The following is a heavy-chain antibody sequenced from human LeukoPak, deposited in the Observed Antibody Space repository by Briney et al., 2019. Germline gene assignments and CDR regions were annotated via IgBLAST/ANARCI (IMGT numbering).Heavy chain of an antibody. CDR1: GGSISSGSYY. V-gene: IGHV4-61*02. CDR2: IYTRWSN. CDR3: ARGHMITFGGVSPGFDY. D-gene: IGHD3-16*01. J-gene: IGHJ4*02. Sequence: PSETLPLTCTVSGGSISSGSYYWLWIRQPAGKGLEWFGRIYTRWSNNHTPPRKSGVTISVDPSKHQFPLKLSYEPAADRAVYYCARGHMITFGGVSPGFDYWGQGTLVTVSS.